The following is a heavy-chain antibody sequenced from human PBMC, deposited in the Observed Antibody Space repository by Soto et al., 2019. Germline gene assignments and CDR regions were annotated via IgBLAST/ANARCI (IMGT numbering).Heavy chain of an antibody. V-gene: IGHV1-69*05. J-gene: IGHJ4*02. CDR1: GGTFSSCA. Sequence: ASVKVTCKASGGTFSSCAISWVRQAPGQRLEWMGGIIPGYGKTKYPQKFQGRVTITRDASTSTAYMELSSLSSEDTAVYYRARDPAFPRYSSGPVYDYWGQGTLVTVSS. CDR3: ARDPAFPRYSSGPVYDY. CDR2: IIPGYGKT. D-gene: IGHD6-19*01.